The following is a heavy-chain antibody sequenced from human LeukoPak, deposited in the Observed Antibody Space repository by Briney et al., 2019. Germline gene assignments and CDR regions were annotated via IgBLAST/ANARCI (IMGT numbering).Heavy chain of an antibody. Sequence: PSETLSLTCAVYGGSFSGYYWSWIRQPPGKGLEWIGEINHSGSTNYNPSLKSRVTISVDTSKNQFSLKLSSVTAADTAVYYCARSPGIVGAIDIWGQGTMVTVSS. D-gene: IGHD1-26*01. CDR3: ARSPGIVGAIDI. V-gene: IGHV4-34*01. CDR2: INHSGST. CDR1: GGSFSGYY. J-gene: IGHJ3*02.